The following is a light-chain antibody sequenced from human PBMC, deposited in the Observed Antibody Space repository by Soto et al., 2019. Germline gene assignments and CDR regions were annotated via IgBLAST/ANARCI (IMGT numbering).Light chain of an antibody. CDR3: CSFAGHYTFALYV. J-gene: IGLJ1*01. V-gene: IGLV2-11*01. CDR2: DVS. CDR1: SSDVGGYNY. Sequence: QSVLTQPRSVSGSPGQSVTISCTGTSSDVGGYNYVSWYQQHPGKAPKLMIYDVSQRPSGVPDRFSGSKSGNTASLTISGLQAEDEADYYCCSFAGHYTFALYVFGTGTKVTVL.